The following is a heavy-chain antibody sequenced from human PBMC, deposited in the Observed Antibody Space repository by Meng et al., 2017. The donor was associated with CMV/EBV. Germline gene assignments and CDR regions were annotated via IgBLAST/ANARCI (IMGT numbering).Heavy chain of an antibody. CDR3: ARQVRADDWYFDL. CDR1: GYTFTSYG. J-gene: IGHJ2*01. Sequence: QVQLVQSGAEVKKPXXXXKVXXKASGYTFTSYGISWVRQAPGQGLEWMGWISAYNGNTNYAQKLQGRVTMTTDTSTSTAYMELRSLRSDDTAVYYCARQVRADDWYFDLWGRGTLVTVSS. V-gene: IGHV1-18*01. CDR2: ISAYNGNT.